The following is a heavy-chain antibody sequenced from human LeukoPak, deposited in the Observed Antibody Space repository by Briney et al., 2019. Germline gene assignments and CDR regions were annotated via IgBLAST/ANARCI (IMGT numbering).Heavy chain of an antibody. J-gene: IGHJ4*02. CDR3: AKGRRTVTTYSDH. Sequence: PGRSLRLSCAASGFTFSSYGMHWVRQAPGKGLEWVAVISYDGSNKYYADSVKGRFTISRDNSKNTLYLQMNSLRAEDTAVYYCAKGRRTVTTYSDHWGQGTLVTVSS. V-gene: IGHV3-30*18. CDR1: GFTFSSYG. CDR2: ISYDGSNK. D-gene: IGHD4-17*01.